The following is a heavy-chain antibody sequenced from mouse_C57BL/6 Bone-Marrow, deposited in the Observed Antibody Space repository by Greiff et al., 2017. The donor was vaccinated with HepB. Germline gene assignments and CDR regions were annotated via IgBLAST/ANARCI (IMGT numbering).Heavy chain of an antibody. CDR1: GYTFTSYG. CDR3: AISWLRPQAWLDY. V-gene: IGHV1-81*01. CDR2: IYPRSGNT. D-gene: IGHD2-2*01. J-gene: IGHJ3*01. Sequence: VQLQQSGAELARPGASVKLSCKASGYTFTSYGISWVKQRTGQGLEWIGEIYPRSGNTYYNEKFKGKATLTADKSSSTAYMKLRSLTSEDSAVSFWAISWLRPQAWLDYWGQGTLVTVSA.